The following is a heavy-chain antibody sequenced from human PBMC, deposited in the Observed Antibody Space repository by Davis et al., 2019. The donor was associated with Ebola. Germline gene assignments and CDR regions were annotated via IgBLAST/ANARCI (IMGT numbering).Heavy chain of an antibody. CDR1: GFSLSTSGVG. V-gene: IGHV2-5*02. CDR2: IYWDDDK. Sequence: SGPTLVKPTQTLTLTCTFSGFSLSTSGVGVGWIRQPPGKALEWLALIYWDDDKCYSPSLKSRLTITKDTSKNQVVLTMTNMDPVDTATYYCAHRLGVTGELLRDWFDPWGQGTLVTVSS. CDR3: AHRLGVTGELLRDWFDP. J-gene: IGHJ5*02. D-gene: IGHD1-26*01.